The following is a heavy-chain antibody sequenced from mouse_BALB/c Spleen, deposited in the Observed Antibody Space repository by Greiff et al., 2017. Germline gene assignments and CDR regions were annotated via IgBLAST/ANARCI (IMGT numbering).Heavy chain of an antibody. J-gene: IGHJ2*01. CDR3: ARHDGNYFDY. V-gene: IGHV5-6*01. D-gene: IGHD2-3*01. CDR1: GFTFSSYG. Sequence: EVQLVESGGALVKPGGSLKLSCAASGFTFSSYGMSWVRQTPDKRLEWVATISSGGSYTYYPDSVKGRFTISRDNAKNTLYLQMSSLKSEDTAMYYCARHDGNYFDYWGQGTTLTVSS. CDR2: ISSGGSYT.